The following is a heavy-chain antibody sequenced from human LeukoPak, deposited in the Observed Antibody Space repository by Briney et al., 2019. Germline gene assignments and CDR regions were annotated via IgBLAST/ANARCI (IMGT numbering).Heavy chain of an antibody. CDR3: AKDVPSDPMIVVVKDIFDY. CDR1: GFTLYA. D-gene: IGHD3-22*01. CDR2: ISGSGGST. J-gene: IGHJ4*02. V-gene: IGHV3-23*01. Sequence: GGSLRLSCAASGFTLYAMSWVRQAPGKGLEWVSAISGSGGSTYYADSVRGRFTISRDNSKNTLYLQMNSLRAEDTAVYYCAKDVPSDPMIVVVKDIFDYWGQGTLVTVSS.